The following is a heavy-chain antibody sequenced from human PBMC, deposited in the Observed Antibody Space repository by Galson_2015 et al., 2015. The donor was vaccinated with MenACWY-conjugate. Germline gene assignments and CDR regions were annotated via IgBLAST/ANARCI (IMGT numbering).Heavy chain of an antibody. CDR3: ARDQQGYNSSLFRSFDY. CDR2: TSYDGSQK. D-gene: IGHD6-13*01. CDR1: GFTIRRHA. V-gene: IGHV3-30*04. J-gene: IGHJ4*02. Sequence: SLRLSCAASGFTIRRHAMHWIRQAPGKGLEWVAVTSYDGSQKYYADSVKGRFSISRDNSKNTLYLQMNSLIDEDTAVYFCARDQQGYNSSLFRSFDYWGQETLVTVSS.